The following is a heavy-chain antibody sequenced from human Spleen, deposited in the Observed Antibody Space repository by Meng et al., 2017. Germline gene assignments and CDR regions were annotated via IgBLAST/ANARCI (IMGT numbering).Heavy chain of an antibody. J-gene: IGHJ4*02. CDR3: TRDGYSDCSRTSCFDY. CDR1: GYNFIDYW. D-gene: IGHD2-2*01. V-gene: IGHV7-4-1*02. Sequence: QVRRVQAGAEVEKPGASVRVSCKTSGYNFIDYWVYWLRQAPGQGLEWMGWIDTKTGSPRYAQGFKGRLVFSSDTSVSTAYLQISGLKADDTAVYYCTRDGYSDCSRTSCFDYWGQGTLVTVSS. CDR2: IDTKTGSP.